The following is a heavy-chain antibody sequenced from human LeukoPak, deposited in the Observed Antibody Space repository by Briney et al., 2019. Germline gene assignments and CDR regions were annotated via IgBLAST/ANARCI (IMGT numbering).Heavy chain of an antibody. D-gene: IGHD3-22*01. V-gene: IGHV3-33*06. CDR1: GFTFSSYG. CDR3: AKDNPFPYDSSGYYPSFFDY. J-gene: IGHJ4*02. Sequence: GGSPRLSCAASGFTFSSYGMHWVRQAPGKGLEWVAGIWYDGSNKYYADSVKGRFTISRDNSKNTLYLQMNSLRAEDTAVYYCAKDNPFPYDSSGYYPSFFDYWGQGTLVTVSS. CDR2: IWYDGSNK.